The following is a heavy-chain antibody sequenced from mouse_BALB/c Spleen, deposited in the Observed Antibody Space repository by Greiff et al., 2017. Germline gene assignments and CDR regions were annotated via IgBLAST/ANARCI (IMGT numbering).Heavy chain of an antibody. Sequence: VKLQQSGAELVKPGASVKMSCKASGYTFTSYWMHWVKQRPEQGLEWIGRIDPYDSETHYNQKFKDKAILTVDKSSSTAYMQLSSLTSEDSAVYYCARDDENAMDYWGQGTSVTVSS. CDR2: IDPYDSET. V-gene: IGHV1-74*01. D-gene: IGHD2-12*01. CDR3: ARDDENAMDY. CDR1: GYTFTSYW. J-gene: IGHJ4*01.